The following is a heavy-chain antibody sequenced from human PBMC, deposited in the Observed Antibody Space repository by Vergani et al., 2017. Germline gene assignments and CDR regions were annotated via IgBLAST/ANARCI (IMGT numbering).Heavy chain of an antibody. V-gene: IGHV1-46*03. CDR2: INPSGGST. CDR3: ARTSSISGSYYNGEWDY. J-gene: IGHJ4*02. CDR1: GYTFTSYY. D-gene: IGHD3-10*01. Sequence: QVQLVQSGAEVKKPGASVKVSCKASGYTFTSYYMHWVRQAPGQGLEWMGIINPSGGSTSYAQKFQGRVTMTRDTSTSTVYMELSSLRSDDTAMYYCARTSSISGSYYNGEWDYWGQGTLVVVSS.